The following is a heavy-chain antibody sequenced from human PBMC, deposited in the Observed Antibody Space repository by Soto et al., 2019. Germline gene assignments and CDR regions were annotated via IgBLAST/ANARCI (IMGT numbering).Heavy chain of an antibody. J-gene: IGHJ4*02. CDR2: IKQDGSEK. CDR1: GCTFSSYW. D-gene: IGHD1-26*01. Sequence: PGGSLRLSCAASGCTFSSYWMSWVRQAPGNGLEWVANIKQDGSEKYYVDSVKGRFTISRDNAKNSLYLQMNSPRAEDTAVYYFGRHGSYWGIDCWGQGNRVTVSS. CDR3: GRHGSYWGIDC. V-gene: IGHV3-7*03.